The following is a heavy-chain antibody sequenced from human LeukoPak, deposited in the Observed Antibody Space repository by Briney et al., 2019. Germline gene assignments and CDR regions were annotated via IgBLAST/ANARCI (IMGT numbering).Heavy chain of an antibody. CDR2: INPSGGGT. V-gene: IGHV1-46*01. CDR3: ARVGHYYDSSRLDV. CDR1: GYTFTSYY. J-gene: IGHJ6*02. Sequence: ASVKVSCKASGYTFTSYYMHWVRQAPGQGLEWMGIINPSGGGTNYAQKFQGRVTITADESTSTAYMELSSLRSEDTAVYYCARVGHYYDSSRLDVWGQGTTVTVSS. D-gene: IGHD3-22*01.